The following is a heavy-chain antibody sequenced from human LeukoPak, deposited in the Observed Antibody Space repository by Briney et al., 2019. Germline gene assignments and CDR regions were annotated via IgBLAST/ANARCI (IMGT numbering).Heavy chain of an antibody. Sequence: PSETLSLTCAVYGGSFSGYYWSWIRQPPGKGLEWIGEINHSGSTNYNPSLKSRVTISVDTSKNQFSLKLSSVTAADTAVYYCARGAGTVPAAILYYYGMDVWGQGTLVTVSS. CDR1: GGSFSGYY. J-gene: IGHJ6*02. CDR2: INHSGST. CDR3: ARGAGTVPAAILYYYGMDV. D-gene: IGHD2-2*01. V-gene: IGHV4-34*01.